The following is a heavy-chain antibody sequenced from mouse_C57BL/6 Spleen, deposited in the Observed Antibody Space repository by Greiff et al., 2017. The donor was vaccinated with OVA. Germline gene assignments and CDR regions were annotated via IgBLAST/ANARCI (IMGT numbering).Heavy chain of an antibody. CDR1: GYTFTSYW. D-gene: IGHD4-1*01. CDR2: IDPSDSYT. CDR3: ARWVTGFLDY. J-gene: IGHJ2*01. V-gene: IGHV1-69*01. Sequence: VQLQQPGAELVMPGASVKLSCKASGYTFTSYWMHWVKQRPGQGLEWIGEIDPSDSYTNYNQKFKGKSTLTVDKSSSTAYMQLSSLTSEDSGFYYCARWVTGFLDYWGQGTTLTVSS.